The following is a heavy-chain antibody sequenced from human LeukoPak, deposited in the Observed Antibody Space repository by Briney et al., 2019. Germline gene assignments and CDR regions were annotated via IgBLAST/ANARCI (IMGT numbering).Heavy chain of an antibody. D-gene: IGHD3-3*01. CDR3: ARNRGDGITIFGVAPRYYYGMDV. V-gene: IGHV1-18*01. CDR1: GYTFTSYG. CDR2: ISAYNGNT. J-gene: IGHJ6*02. Sequence: ASVKVSCKASGYTFTSYGISWVRQAPGQGLEWMGWISAYNGNTNYAQKLQGRVTMTTDTSTSTAYMELRSLRSDGTAVYYCARNRGDGITIFGVAPRYYYGMDVWGQGTTVTVSS.